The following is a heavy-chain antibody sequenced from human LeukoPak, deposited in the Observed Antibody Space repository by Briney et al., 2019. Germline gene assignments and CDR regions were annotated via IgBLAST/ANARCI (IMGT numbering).Heavy chain of an antibody. CDR1: GFTFSSYW. CDR2: IHTDGSST. D-gene: IGHD3-10*01. J-gene: IGHJ4*02. CDR3: ARGRTSGGFDY. Sequence: PGGSLRLSWAASGFTFSSYWMHWVRQGRKGLVWVSRIHTDGSSTTYADSVKGRLTISRDNAKNTVYLQMNSLRAEDTAVYYCARGRTSGGFDYWGQGTLVTVSS. V-gene: IGHV3-74*01.